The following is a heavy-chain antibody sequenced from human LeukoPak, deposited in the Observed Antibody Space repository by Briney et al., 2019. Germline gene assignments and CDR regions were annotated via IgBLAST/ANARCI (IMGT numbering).Heavy chain of an antibody. D-gene: IGHD5-12*01. V-gene: IGHV4-59*01. J-gene: IGHJ6*02. CDR1: GGSISSYY. Sequence: SETLSLTCTVSGGSISSYYWSWIRQPPGKGLEWIGYIYYSGSTNYNPSLKSRVTISVDTSKNQFSLKLSSVTAADTAVYYCARGPGDGYSGYEGYYYGMDVWGQGTTVTVSS. CDR3: ARGPGDGYSGYEGYYYGMDV. CDR2: IYYSGST.